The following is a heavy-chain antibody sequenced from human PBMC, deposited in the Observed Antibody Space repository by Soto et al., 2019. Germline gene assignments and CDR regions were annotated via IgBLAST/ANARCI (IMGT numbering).Heavy chain of an antibody. CDR1: GYTFTSYY. Sequence: ASVKVSCKASGYTFTSYYMHWVRQAPGQGLEWMGIINPSGGSTSYAQKFQGRVTITTDTSTSTAYMELSSLRSEDTAVYYCARLQDPDYGSGSYYNYYYYGMDVWGQGTTVTVSS. D-gene: IGHD3-10*01. J-gene: IGHJ6*02. V-gene: IGHV1-46*01. CDR2: INPSGGST. CDR3: ARLQDPDYGSGSYYNYYYYGMDV.